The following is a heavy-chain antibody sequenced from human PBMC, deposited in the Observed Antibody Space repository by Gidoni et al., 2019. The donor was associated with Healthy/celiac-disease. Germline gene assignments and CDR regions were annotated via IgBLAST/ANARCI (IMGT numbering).Heavy chain of an antibody. Sequence: VQLLESVGGLVQPGGSLRLSCAASGFTFSSYAMRWVRQAPGKGLEWVSAISGSGGSTYYADSVKGRFTISRDNSKNTLYLQMNSLRAEDTAVYYCAKVPGYSSAGGVFDYWGQGTLVTVSS. CDR1: GFTFSSYA. CDR2: ISGSGGST. V-gene: IGHV3-23*01. J-gene: IGHJ4*02. D-gene: IGHD6-25*01. CDR3: AKVPGYSSAGGVFDY.